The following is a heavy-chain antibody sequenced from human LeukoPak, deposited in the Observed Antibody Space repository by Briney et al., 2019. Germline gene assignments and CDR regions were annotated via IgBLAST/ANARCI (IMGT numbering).Heavy chain of an antibody. D-gene: IGHD2-15*01. J-gene: IGHJ6*03. CDR1: GFTFSSYW. CDR3: ARDPGYCSGGSCQYYYYYYMDV. V-gene: IGHV3-21*01. Sequence: GGSLRLSCAASGFTFSSYWMSWVRQAPGKGLEWVSSISSSSSYIYYADSVKGRFTISRDNAKNSLYLQMNSLRAEDTAVYYCARDPGYCSGGSCQYYYYYYMDVWGKGTTVTVSS. CDR2: ISSSSSYI.